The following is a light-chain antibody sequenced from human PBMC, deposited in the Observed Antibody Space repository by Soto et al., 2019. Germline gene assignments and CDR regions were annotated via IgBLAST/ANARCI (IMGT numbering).Light chain of an antibody. CDR1: QSVRSN. CDR2: GAS. J-gene: IGKJ1*01. CDR3: QQFNTWPPT. V-gene: IGKV3-15*01. Sequence: EIMMTQSHTTLSVSPGERATLSCRASQSVRSNLAWYQQKPGQPPRLLIYGASTRATGIPARFSGSGSGTEFTLAISSLQSEDFTVYYCQQFNTWPPTVGQGTKVDIK.